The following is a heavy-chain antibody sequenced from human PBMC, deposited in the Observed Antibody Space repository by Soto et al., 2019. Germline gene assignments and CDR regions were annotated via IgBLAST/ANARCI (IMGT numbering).Heavy chain of an antibody. CDR1: GYTFITYA. D-gene: IGHD3-10*01. Sequence: QVQLVQSGAEVKKTGASVKVSCKASGYTFITYAIHWVRKAPGQRRERMVWINGGNGNTKYSQKFQGRVTITMDTSASTAYMELSSLRSEDTAVYYCARDNGSGSSYPFDYWGQGTLVTVSS. J-gene: IGHJ4*02. V-gene: IGHV1-3*01. CDR2: INGGNGNT. CDR3: ARDNGSGSSYPFDY.